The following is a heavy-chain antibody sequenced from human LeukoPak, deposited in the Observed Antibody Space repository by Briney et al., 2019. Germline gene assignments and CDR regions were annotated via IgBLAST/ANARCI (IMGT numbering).Heavy chain of an antibody. Sequence: GESLKISCKGSGYRFTSYWIGWVRLIPGKGLEWMGIIYPSDSDTRYSPSFQGQVTISVDKSISTAYLQWSSLKASDTAMYYCARAISYSSGWPGYFDYWGQGTLVTVSS. V-gene: IGHV5-51*01. CDR2: IYPSDSDT. J-gene: IGHJ4*02. D-gene: IGHD6-19*01. CDR3: ARAISYSSGWPGYFDY. CDR1: GYRFTSYW.